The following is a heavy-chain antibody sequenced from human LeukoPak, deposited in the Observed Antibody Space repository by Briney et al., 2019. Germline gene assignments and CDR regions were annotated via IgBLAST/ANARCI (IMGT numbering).Heavy chain of an antibody. V-gene: IGHV3-20*04. CDR2: INWNGGST. CDR3: ARDPSSHPGIAAAGTGY. Sequence: GGSLRLSCAGSGLTFSSHALSWVRQAPGKGLDWVSGINWNGGSTGYADSVKGRFTISRDNAKNSLYLQMNSLRAEDTALYYCARDPSSHPGIAAAGTGYWGQGTLVTVSS. D-gene: IGHD6-13*01. CDR1: GLTFSSHA. J-gene: IGHJ4*02.